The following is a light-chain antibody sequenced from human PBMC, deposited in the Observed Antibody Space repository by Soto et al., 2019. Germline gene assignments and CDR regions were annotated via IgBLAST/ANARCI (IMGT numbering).Light chain of an antibody. V-gene: IGKV1-9*01. CDR3: QHLNSYLRAT. CDR1: QGISSS. CDR2: AAS. Sequence: DIQLTQSPSFLSASVGDRVTITCRASQGISSSLAWYHQKPGKPPKLLIYAASTLESGVPSRFSGSESGTEFSLTISSLQPEDSATYYCQHLNSYLRATFGQGTKLEIK. J-gene: IGKJ2*01.